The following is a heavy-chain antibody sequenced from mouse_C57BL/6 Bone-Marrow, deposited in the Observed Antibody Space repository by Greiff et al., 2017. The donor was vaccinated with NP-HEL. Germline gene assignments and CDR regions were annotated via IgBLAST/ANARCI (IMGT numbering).Heavy chain of an antibody. CDR3: AREGYYGSSLFDY. J-gene: IGHJ2*01. Sequence: QVQLKQPGAELVRPGTSVKLSCKASGYTFTSYWMHWVKQRPGQGLEWIGVIDPSDSYTNYNQKFKGKATLTVDTSSSTAYMQLSSLTSEDSAVYYCAREGYYGSSLFDYWGQGTTLTVSS. D-gene: IGHD1-1*01. CDR1: GYTFTSYW. CDR2: IDPSDSYT. V-gene: IGHV1-59*01.